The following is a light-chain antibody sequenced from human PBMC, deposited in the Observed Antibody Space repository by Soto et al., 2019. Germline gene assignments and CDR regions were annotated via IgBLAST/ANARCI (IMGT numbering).Light chain of an antibody. J-gene: IGKJ1*01. CDR3: QQYNNWPWT. V-gene: IGKV3-15*01. CDR2: GAS. CDR1: QSISGT. Sequence: EIVMTQSPATLSLSPGGRATLSCRASQSISGTLACYQQKPGQAPRLLIHGASTRAPGFPARFSGSGSGTDFTLTISSLQSEDFAVYYCQQYNNWPWTFGQGTKVDIK.